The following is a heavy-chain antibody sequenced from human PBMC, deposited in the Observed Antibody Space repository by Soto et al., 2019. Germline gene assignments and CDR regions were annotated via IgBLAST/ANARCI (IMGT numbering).Heavy chain of an antibody. Sequence: SETLSLTCTVSGGSISSSSYYWGWIRQPPGKGLEWIGSIYYSGSTYYNPSLKSRVTISVDTSKNQFSLKLSSVTAADTAVYYCARHRSMKYYYDSSGYPDYSGQGTLVTVSS. CDR2: IYYSGST. CDR1: GGSISSSSYY. CDR3: ARHRSMKYYYDSSGYPDY. V-gene: IGHV4-39*01. D-gene: IGHD3-22*01. J-gene: IGHJ4*02.